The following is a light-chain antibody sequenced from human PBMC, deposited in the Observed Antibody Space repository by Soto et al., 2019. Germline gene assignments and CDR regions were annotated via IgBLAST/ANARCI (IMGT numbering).Light chain of an antibody. CDR2: GAS. Sequence: IALTQAPGTLALSPGERATLSCRASQSVSSSFLAWYQQKPGQAPRLLIYGASNRATGIPDRFSGSGSGTDFTLTISRLEPEDFAVYYCQQYGSSPPWTFGQGTKVDIK. V-gene: IGKV3-20*01. CDR1: QSVSSSF. CDR3: QQYGSSPPWT. J-gene: IGKJ1*01.